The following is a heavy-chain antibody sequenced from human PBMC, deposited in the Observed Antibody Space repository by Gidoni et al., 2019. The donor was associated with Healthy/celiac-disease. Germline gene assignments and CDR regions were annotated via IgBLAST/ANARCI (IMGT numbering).Heavy chain of an antibody. CDR2: ISWDGGST. V-gene: IGHV3-43D*03. J-gene: IGHJ6*02. CDR3: AKGAIDYGDYNGMDV. CDR1: GFTFHDYA. D-gene: IGHD4-17*01. Sequence: EVQLVESGGVVVQPGGSLRPSCAASGFTFHDYAMHWVRQAPGKGLEWVSLISWDGGSTYYADSVKGRFTISRDNSKNSLYLQMNSLRAEDTALYYCAKGAIDYGDYNGMDVWGQGTTVTVSS.